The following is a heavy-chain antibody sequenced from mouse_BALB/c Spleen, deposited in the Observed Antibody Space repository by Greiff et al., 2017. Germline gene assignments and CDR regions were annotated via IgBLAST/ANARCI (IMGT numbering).Heavy chain of an antibody. CDR2: IWAGGST. D-gene: IGHD1-1*01. Sequence: VMLVESGPGLVAPSQSLSITCTVSGFSLTSYGVHWVRQPPGKGLEWLGVIWAGGSTNYNSALMSRLSISKDNSKSQVFLRMNSLQTDDTAMYYCARDYGSSYHYAMDYWGQGTSVTVSS. J-gene: IGHJ4*01. CDR3: ARDYGSSYHYAMDY. CDR1: GFSLTSYG. V-gene: IGHV2-9*02.